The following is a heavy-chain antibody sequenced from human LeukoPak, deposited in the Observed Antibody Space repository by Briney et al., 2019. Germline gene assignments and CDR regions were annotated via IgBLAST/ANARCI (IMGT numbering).Heavy chain of an antibody. J-gene: IGHJ6*03. CDR1: GFTFSSYA. V-gene: IGHV3-23*01. CDR2: ISGSGGST. D-gene: IGHD5-18*01. Sequence: PGGSLRLSCAASGFTFSSYAVSWVRQAPGKGLEWVPAISGSGGSTYYADSAKGRFTISRDNSKNTLYLQMNSLRAEDTAVYYCAKAFGYRRAYYYYMDVWGKGTTVTVSS. CDR3: AKAFGYRRAYYYYMDV.